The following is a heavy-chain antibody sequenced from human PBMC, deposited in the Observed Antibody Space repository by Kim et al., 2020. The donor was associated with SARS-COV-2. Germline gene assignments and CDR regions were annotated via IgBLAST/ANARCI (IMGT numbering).Heavy chain of an antibody. CDR1: DGSISSYS. J-gene: IGHJ6*02. CDR2: IYYSGST. D-gene: IGHD4-17*01. V-gene: IGHV4-59*08. CDR3: ARHMWTLTTYSHKKYGMDV. Sequence: SETLSLTCTVSDGSISSYSWSWIRQPPGKGLEWIGYIYYSGSTSYNPSLKSRVTISVDTSKNQFSLNLSSVTAADTAIYYCARHMWTLTTYSHKKYGMDVWGQGTTVTVSS.